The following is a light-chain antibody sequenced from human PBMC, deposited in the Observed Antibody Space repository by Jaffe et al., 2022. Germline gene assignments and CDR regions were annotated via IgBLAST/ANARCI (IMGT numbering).Light chain of an antibody. CDR2: DVN. V-gene: IGLV2-14*01. Sequence: QSALTQPASVSGSPGQSITISCTGTNSDIGTYNYVSWYQQHPGKAPKLIIYDVNSRPSGVSNRFSGSKSGNTASLTISGLQAEDEADYYCSSYTSSSTKLFGGGTKLTVL. CDR3: SSYTSSSTKL. J-gene: IGLJ2*01. CDR1: NSDIGTYNY.